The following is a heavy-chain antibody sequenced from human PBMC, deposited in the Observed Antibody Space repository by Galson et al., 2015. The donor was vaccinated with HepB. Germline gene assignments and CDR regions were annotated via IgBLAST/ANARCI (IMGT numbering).Heavy chain of an antibody. Sequence: SLRLSCAASGFTFSSYAIHWVRQAPGKGLEWVAVISSDGSQEYYADSVKGRFTISRDNSKNTLFLQMNSLRLEDTAVYYCATSPSSCWHTFQEWGQGTLVTVSS. CDR3: ATSPSSCWHTFQE. V-gene: IGHV3-30-3*01. CDR2: ISSDGSQE. J-gene: IGHJ1*01. CDR1: GFTFSSYA. D-gene: IGHD6-13*01.